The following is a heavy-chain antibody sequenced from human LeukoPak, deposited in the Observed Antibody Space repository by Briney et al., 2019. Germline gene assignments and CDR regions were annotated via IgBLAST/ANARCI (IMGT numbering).Heavy chain of an antibody. D-gene: IGHD6-19*01. V-gene: IGHV3-23*01. J-gene: IGHJ4*02. CDR2: IRGSGDIT. CDR1: GFTFSSYA. CDR3: AKDGISGWYGNHFDF. Sequence: PGGSLRLSCVASGFTFSSYAMNWVRQAPGKGLEWVSTIRGSGDITYYADSVKGRFTISRDNSKNTLYLQISSLRAEDTAIYYCAKDGISGWYGNHFDFWGQGILVTGSS.